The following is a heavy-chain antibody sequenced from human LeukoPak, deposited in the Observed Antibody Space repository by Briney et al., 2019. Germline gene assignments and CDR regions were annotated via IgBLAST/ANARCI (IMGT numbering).Heavy chain of an antibody. CDR3: AKSRLSGINDAFDI. D-gene: IGHD3-3*01. V-gene: IGHV3-23*01. CDR1: GFTFSSYA. J-gene: IGHJ3*02. CDR2: ISGSAVIT. Sequence: GGSLRLSCAASGFTFSSYAMSWVRQAPGKGLEWVSAISGSAVITFYADSVKGRFTISRDNSKNTLYLQMNSLRAEDTALYYCAKSRLSGINDAFDIWGQGTMVTVSS.